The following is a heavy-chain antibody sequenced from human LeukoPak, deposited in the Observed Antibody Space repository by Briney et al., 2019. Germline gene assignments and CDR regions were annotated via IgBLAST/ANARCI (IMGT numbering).Heavy chain of an antibody. V-gene: IGHV3-21*01. CDR2: ISSSSSYI. CDR3: ARDSGYYYMDV. J-gene: IGHJ6*03. CDR1: GFTFSSHW. Sequence: GGSLRLSCAASGFTFSSHWMHWVRQAPGKGLEWVSSISSSSSYIYYADSVRGRFTISRDNAKNSLCLQMNSLRAEDTAVYYCARDSGYYYMDVWGKGTTVTVSS.